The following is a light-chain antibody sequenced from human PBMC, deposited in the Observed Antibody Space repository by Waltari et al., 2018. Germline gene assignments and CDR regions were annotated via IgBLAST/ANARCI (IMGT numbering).Light chain of an antibody. CDR1: QGSSNY. J-gene: IGKJ4*01. V-gene: IGKV1-17*01. CDR3: LQHNSYPLT. Sequence: DIQMTQSTSSLSASVGDTVTITCRASQGSSNYLNWFQQKPGKAPKLLIYAASSLESGVPSRFSGSGSGTEFTLTISRLQPEDFATYYCLQHNSYPLTFGGGTKVEIK. CDR2: AAS.